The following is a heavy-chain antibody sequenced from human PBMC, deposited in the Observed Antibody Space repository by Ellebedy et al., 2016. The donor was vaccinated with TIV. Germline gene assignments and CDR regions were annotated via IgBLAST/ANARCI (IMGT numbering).Heavy chain of an antibody. Sequence: GGSLRLXCAASGFTFSSYGMHWVRQAPGKGLEWVAVISYDGSNKYYADSVKGRFTISRDNSKNTLYLQMNSLRAEDTAVYYCARDRGGLLPYYYGMDVWGQGTTVTVSS. J-gene: IGHJ6*02. CDR2: ISYDGSNK. CDR1: GFTFSSYG. D-gene: IGHD1-26*01. CDR3: ARDRGGLLPYYYGMDV. V-gene: IGHV3-30*03.